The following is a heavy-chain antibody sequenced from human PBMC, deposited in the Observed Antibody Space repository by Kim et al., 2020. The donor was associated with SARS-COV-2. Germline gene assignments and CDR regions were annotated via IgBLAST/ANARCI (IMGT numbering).Heavy chain of an antibody. D-gene: IGHD6-19*01. CDR3: ARDSGYIDF. V-gene: IGHV4-4*07. Sequence: SETLSLTCAVSGDSIRNYYWSWLRQSAGKGLEWIGRIYTTGSTNYNPSLKSRVTMSVDTSNNHFSLNLYSVTAADTAVYFCARDSGYIDFWGQGTLATFS. CDR1: GDSIRNYY. J-gene: IGHJ4*02. CDR2: IYTTGST.